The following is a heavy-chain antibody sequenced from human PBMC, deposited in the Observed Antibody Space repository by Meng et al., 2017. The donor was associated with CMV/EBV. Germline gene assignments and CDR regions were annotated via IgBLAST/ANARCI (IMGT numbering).Heavy chain of an antibody. CDR2: IKHDGSEK. J-gene: IGHJ5*02. CDR1: GFTFSSYC. V-gene: IGHV3-7*01. D-gene: IGHD3-3*01. Sequence: GGSLRLSCAASGFTFSSYCMSWVRQAPGKGLEWVANIKHDGSEKYYVDSVKGRFTISRDNAKNSLYLQMNSLTAEDTAVYYCARSTAVDTYYDFWSGYYPYLKYGFDLWGQGTTVTVSS. CDR3: ARSTAVDTYYDFWSGYYPYLKYGFDL.